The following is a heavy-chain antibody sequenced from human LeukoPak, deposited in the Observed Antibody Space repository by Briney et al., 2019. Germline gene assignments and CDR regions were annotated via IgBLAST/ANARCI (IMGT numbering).Heavy chain of an antibody. D-gene: IGHD5-24*01. J-gene: IGHJ4*02. V-gene: IGHV4-4*07. CDR2: IYTSGST. CDR1: GGSISSYY. Sequence: SETLSLTCTVSGGSISSYYWSWIRQPAGKGLEWIGRIYTSGSTNYNPSLKSRVTISVDTSKNQFSLKLSSVTAADTAVYYCAREREMATITSRYYFDYWGQGTLVTVSS. CDR3: AREREMATITSRYYFDY.